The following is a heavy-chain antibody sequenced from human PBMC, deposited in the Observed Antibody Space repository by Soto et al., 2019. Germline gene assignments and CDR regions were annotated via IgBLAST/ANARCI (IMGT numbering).Heavy chain of an antibody. CDR1: GGSISRSSYY. CDR3: ARHSRYYDILTGYRGRYGMDV. V-gene: IGHV4-39*01. J-gene: IGHJ6*02. D-gene: IGHD3-9*01. Sequence: SETLSLTCTVSGGSISRSSYYWGWIRQSPGKGLEWIGSFYYGGYAFYSPSLKSRVTISVDTSKNQFSLKLSSVTAADTAVYYCARHSRYYDILTGYRGRYGMDVWGQGTTVTVSS. CDR2: FYYGGYA.